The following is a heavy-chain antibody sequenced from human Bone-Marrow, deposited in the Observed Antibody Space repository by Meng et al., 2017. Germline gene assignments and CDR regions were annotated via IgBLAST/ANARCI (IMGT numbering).Heavy chain of an antibody. Sequence: VQRVGSGGGLVQPGGSPGVACAASGFTFRSYSMNGVRQAPGKGLEWVSSISSSSSYIYYADSVKGRFTISRDNAKNSLYLQMNSLRAEDTAVYYCARDARFGELVCDYWGQGTLVTVSS. CDR1: GFTFRSYS. CDR2: ISSSSSYI. J-gene: IGHJ4*02. D-gene: IGHD3-10*01. V-gene: IGHV3-21*01. CDR3: ARDARFGELVCDY.